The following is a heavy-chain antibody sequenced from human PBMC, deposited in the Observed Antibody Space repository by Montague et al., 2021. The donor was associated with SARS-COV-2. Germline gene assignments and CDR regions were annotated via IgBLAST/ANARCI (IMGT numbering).Heavy chain of an antibody. Sequence: SETLSLTCTVSGSSISGYYWSWFRQSAGKGLEWIGSIYNSGSTSXXPSLKSRVTMSVDTSKNQFSLKLSSVSAADTAVYYCVRDQGRSNWNYPDYWGQGTLVTVSS. J-gene: IGHJ4*02. CDR2: IYNSGST. CDR1: GSSISGYY. V-gene: IGHV4-4*07. D-gene: IGHD1-20*01. CDR3: VRDQGRSNWNYPDY.